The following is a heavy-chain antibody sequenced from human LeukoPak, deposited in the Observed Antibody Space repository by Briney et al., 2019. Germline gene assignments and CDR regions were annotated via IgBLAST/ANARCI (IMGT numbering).Heavy chain of an antibody. J-gene: IGHJ4*02. D-gene: IGHD6-13*01. CDR3: AKKGIAAAGYYFDY. V-gene: IGHV3-53*01. CDR2: IYSGGST. CDR1: GFTVSSNY. Sequence: PGGSLRLSCAASGFTVSSNYMSWVRQAPGKGLEWVSVIYSGGSTYYADSVKGRFTISRDNSKNTLYLQMNSLRAEDTAVYYCAKKGIAAAGYYFDYWGQGTLVTVSS.